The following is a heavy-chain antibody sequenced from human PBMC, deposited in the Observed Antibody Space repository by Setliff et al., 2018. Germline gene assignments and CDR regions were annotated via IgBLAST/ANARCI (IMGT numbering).Heavy chain of an antibody. Sequence: ASVKVSCKASAYTFSGYYIHWVRQAPGQGLQWMGWINPSSGDTSYAQKFQGRVTMTRDTSISTAYMEVSRLRSDDTAVYYCVIPFCAGTTCPPSWGQGALVTVSS. CDR2: INPSSGDT. V-gene: IGHV1-2*02. CDR1: AYTFSGYY. J-gene: IGHJ4*02. CDR3: VIPFCAGTTCPPS. D-gene: IGHD2-2*01.